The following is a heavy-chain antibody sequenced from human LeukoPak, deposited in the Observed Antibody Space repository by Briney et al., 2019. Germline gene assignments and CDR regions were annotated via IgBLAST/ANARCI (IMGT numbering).Heavy chain of an antibody. Sequence: ASVKVSCKASGYTYTGHGISWVRQAPGQGLEWMGWINTYIGNTNYAQKFQDRVTVTTDTSTSTAYMELRSLRSDDTAVYYCARDIYYDSSGYYPHWGQGTLVTVSS. V-gene: IGHV1-18*01. J-gene: IGHJ4*02. CDR2: INTYIGNT. CDR1: GYTYTGHG. D-gene: IGHD3-22*01. CDR3: ARDIYYDSSGYYPH.